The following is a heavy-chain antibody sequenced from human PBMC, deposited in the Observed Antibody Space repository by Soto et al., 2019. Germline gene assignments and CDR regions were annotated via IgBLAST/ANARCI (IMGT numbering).Heavy chain of an antibody. J-gene: IGHJ6*03. Sequence: QVQLQQWGAGLLKPSETLSLTCAVYGGSFSGYYWSWIRQPPGKGLEWIWEINHSGSTNYNPSLKSRVTISVDPSKNHFSLKLSSVTAANTAVYYCARGPAGGCHYYMDVWGKGTTVTVSS. CDR1: GGSFSGYY. D-gene: IGHD3-10*01. CDR2: INHSGST. CDR3: ARGPAGGCHYYMDV. V-gene: IGHV4-34*01.